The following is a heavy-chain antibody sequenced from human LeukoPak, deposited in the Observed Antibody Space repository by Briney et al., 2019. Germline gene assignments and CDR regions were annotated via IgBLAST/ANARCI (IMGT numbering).Heavy chain of an antibody. CDR2: ISAYNGNT. CDR3: ATGGYDWEYYFDY. V-gene: IGHV1-18*01. J-gene: IGHJ4*02. Sequence: ASVKVSCKASGYTFTSYGISWVRQAPGQGLEWMGWISAYNGNTNYAQKFQGRVTMTEDTSTDTAYMELSSLRSEDTAVYYCATGGYDWEYYFDYWGQGTLVTVSS. D-gene: IGHD5-12*01. CDR1: GYTFTSYG.